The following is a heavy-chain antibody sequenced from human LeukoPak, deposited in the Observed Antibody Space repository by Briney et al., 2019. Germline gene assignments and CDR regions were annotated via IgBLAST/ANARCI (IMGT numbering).Heavy chain of an antibody. D-gene: IGHD3-10*01. J-gene: IGHJ4*02. Sequence: GGSLRLSCAASGFTFSSYAMSWVRQAPGKGLEWVSAISGSGGSTYYADSVKGRFTISRDNSKNTLYLQMNSLRAEDTAVYYCAKTRRTYGSGSYYMGYYFDYWGQGTLVTVPS. CDR3: AKTRRTYGSGSYYMGYYFDY. CDR2: ISGSGGST. CDR1: GFTFSSYA. V-gene: IGHV3-23*01.